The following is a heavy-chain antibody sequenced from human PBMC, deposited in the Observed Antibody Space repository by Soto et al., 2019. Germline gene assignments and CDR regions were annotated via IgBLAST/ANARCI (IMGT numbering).Heavy chain of an antibody. CDR1: GGSFSGYY. CDR2: INHSGST. Sequence: QVQLQQWGAGLLKPSETLSLTCAVYGGSFSGYYWSWIRQPPGKGLEWIGEINHSGSTNYNPSLKSRVTISVDTSKNQFSLKLSSVTAADTAVYYCAGRKQWLVRNWFDPWGQGTLVTVSS. V-gene: IGHV4-34*01. CDR3: AGRKQWLVRNWFDP. J-gene: IGHJ5*02. D-gene: IGHD6-19*01.